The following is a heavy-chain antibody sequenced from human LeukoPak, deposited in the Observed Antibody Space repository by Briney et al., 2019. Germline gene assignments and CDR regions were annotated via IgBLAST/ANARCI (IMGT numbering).Heavy chain of an antibody. CDR1: GFTFSSYS. Sequence: GGSLRLSCAASGFTFSSYSMNWVRQAPGKGLEWVSSISSSSSYIYYADSVKGRFTISRDNAKNSLYLQMNSLRAEDTAVYYCARKYGSGVGALFDPWGQGTLVTVSS. J-gene: IGHJ5*02. V-gene: IGHV3-21*01. CDR2: ISSSSSYI. D-gene: IGHD3-10*01. CDR3: ARKYGSGVGALFDP.